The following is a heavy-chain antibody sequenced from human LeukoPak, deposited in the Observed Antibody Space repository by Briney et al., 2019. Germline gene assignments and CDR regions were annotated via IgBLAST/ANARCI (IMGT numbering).Heavy chain of an antibody. D-gene: IGHD3-9*01. CDR3: ARGWGNILTGYYHGMDV. CDR1: GFTFSSYG. Sequence: GGSLRLSCAASGFTFSSYGMHWVRQAPGKGLEWVAFIRYDGSNKYYADSVKGRFTISRDNSKNTLYLQMNSLRAEDTAVYYCARGWGNILTGYYHGMDVWGQGTTVTVFS. V-gene: IGHV3-30*02. J-gene: IGHJ6*02. CDR2: IRYDGSNK.